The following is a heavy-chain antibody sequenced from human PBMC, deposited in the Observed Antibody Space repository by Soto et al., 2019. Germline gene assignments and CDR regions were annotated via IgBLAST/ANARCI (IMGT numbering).Heavy chain of an antibody. CDR2: IIPIFGTA. Sequence: QVQLVQSGAEVKKPGSSVKVSCKASGGTFSSYAICWVRQAPGQGLEWMGGIIPIFGTANYAQKFQGRVTITADESTSTAYMELSSLRSEDTAVYYCASRARLLEGVAGTGNWFDPWGQGTLVTVSS. V-gene: IGHV1-69*01. J-gene: IGHJ5*02. D-gene: IGHD6-19*01. CDR1: GGTFSSYA. CDR3: ASRARLLEGVAGTGNWFDP.